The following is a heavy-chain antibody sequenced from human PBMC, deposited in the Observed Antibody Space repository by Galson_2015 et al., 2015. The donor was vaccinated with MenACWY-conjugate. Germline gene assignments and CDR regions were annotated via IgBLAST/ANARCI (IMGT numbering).Heavy chain of an antibody. CDR3: ARGHYGMDV. V-gene: IGHV3-7*03. J-gene: IGHJ6*02. CDR2: IKKQDGSEK. CDR1: GFTFSNYW. Sequence: LRLSCAASGFTFSNYWMTWVRQAPGKGLEWVANIKKQDGSEKYYVDSVKGRFTPSRDNAKSSLYLQMNSLRAEDTAVYYCARGHYGMDVWGQGTTVTVSS.